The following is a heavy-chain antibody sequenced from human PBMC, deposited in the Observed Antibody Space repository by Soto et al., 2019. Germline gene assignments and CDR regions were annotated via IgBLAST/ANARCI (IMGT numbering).Heavy chain of an antibody. Sequence: ASVKVSCKASGYTFTSYGISWVRQAPGQGLEWIGWVSAYNDNTIYTQKLQGRVTMTTDTSTSTAYMELRSLRSDDTAVYYCARGVDCSGGSCFSFYYYYYGFDVWGQGTTVTVSS. CDR2: VSAYNDNT. CDR1: GYTFTSYG. CDR3: ARGVDCSGGSCFSFYYYYYGFDV. V-gene: IGHV1-18*04. D-gene: IGHD2-15*01. J-gene: IGHJ6*02.